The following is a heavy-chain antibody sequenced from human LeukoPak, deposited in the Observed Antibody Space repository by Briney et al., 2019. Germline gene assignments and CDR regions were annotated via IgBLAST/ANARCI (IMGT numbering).Heavy chain of an antibody. CDR3: VSPYRSRFDY. CDR1: GGSISSSY. D-gene: IGHD1-26*01. CDR2: IYYSGNT. V-gene: IGHV4-59*01. J-gene: IGHJ4*02. Sequence: SETLSLTCTVSGGSISSSYWSWIRQPPGKRLEWIGYIYYSGNTNYNPSLKSRVTISVDTSKNQFSLKLSSVTAADTAVYYCVSPYRSRFDYWGQGALVTVSS.